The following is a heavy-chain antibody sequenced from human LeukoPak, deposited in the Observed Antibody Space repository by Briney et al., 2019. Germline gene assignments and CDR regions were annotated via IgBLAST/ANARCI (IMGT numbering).Heavy chain of an antibody. V-gene: IGHV3-48*01. CDR3: AREYYDRTMWFDP. CDR1: GFTFSSYS. J-gene: IGHJ5*02. Sequence: PGGSLRLSCAASGFTFSSYSMNWVRQAPGKGLEWVSYISSSSSTIYYADSVKGRFTISRDNAKNSLYLQMNSLRAEDTAVYYCAREYYDRTMWFDPWGQGTLVTVSS. CDR2: ISSSSSTI. D-gene: IGHD3-22*01.